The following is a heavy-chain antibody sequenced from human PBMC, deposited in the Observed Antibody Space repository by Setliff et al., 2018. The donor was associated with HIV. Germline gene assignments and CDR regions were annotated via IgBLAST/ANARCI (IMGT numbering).Heavy chain of an antibody. CDR2: IHTRGST. Sequence: SETLSLTCTVSGGSISSGSHYWSWIRQPAGKGLEWIGRIHTRGSTDYNPSLKSRVTMSVDTSKNQFSLKLSSVTAADTAVYYCARFYYHYDSTNDAFDIWGQGTMVTVSS. CDR1: GGSISSGSHY. CDR3: ARFYYHYDSTNDAFDI. D-gene: IGHD3-22*01. J-gene: IGHJ3*02. V-gene: IGHV4-61*02.